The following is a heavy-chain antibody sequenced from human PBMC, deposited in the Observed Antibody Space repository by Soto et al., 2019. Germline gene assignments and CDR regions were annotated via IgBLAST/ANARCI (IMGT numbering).Heavy chain of an antibody. V-gene: IGHV3-30*18. CDR3: AKALGELSPESYDY. D-gene: IGHD3-16*02. CDR2: NSYDGSNK. J-gene: IGHJ4*02. Sequence: QVQLVESGGGVVQPGRSLRLSCAASGFSFSRFGMHWVRQAPGKGLEWVAFNSYDGSNKYYADSVKGRFTISRDSSEKTLYLQMNSLRPEDTAVYYCAKALGELSPESYDYWGQGTLVTVSS. CDR1: GFSFSRFG.